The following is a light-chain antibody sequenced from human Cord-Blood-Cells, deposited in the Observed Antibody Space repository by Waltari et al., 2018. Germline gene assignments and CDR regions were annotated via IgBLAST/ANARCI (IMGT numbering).Light chain of an antibody. Sequence: QSALTQPASVSGSPGQSITIPCTGTSSDAGGYHYVSWYQQHPGKAPKLMIYEVSNRPSGVSNRFSGSKSGNTASLTISGLQAEDEADYYCSSYTSSSTLVFGTGTKVTVL. V-gene: IGLV2-14*01. CDR1: SSDAGGYHY. J-gene: IGLJ1*01. CDR3: SSYTSSSTLV. CDR2: EVS.